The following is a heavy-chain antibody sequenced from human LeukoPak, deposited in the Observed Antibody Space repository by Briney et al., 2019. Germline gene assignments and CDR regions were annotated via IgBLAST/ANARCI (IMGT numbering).Heavy chain of an antibody. CDR3: ARDLGYSYGYGEFDY. Sequence: KAGGSLRLSCAASGFTFSDYYMSWIRQAPGKGLEWVSYLSSSGSTIYYADSVKGRFTISRDNAKNSLYLQMNSLRAEDTALYYCARDLGYSYGYGEFDYWGQGTLVTVSS. D-gene: IGHD5-18*01. J-gene: IGHJ4*02. CDR2: LSSSGSTI. CDR1: GFTFSDYY. V-gene: IGHV3-11*04.